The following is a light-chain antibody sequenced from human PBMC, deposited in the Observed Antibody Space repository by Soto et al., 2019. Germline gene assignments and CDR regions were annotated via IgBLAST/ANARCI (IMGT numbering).Light chain of an antibody. V-gene: IGLV2-14*01. Sequence: QSALTQPASVSGSPGQSITISCTGTSSDVGGYNSVSWYQQHPGKAPKLMIYDVNNRPSGVSNRFSGSKSGNTASLTISGLQAEDEADYYCNSYTSSSTYVFGTGTKVT. CDR3: NSYTSSSTYV. CDR2: DVN. CDR1: SSDVGGYNS. J-gene: IGLJ1*01.